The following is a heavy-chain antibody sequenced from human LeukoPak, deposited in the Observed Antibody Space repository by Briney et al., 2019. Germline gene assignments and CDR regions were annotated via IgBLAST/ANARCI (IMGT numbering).Heavy chain of an antibody. V-gene: IGHV6-1*01. CDR3: TRGHWSAFDV. D-gene: IGHD2-8*02. Sequence: SQTLSPTCAISGDSVSSNSAAWNWIRQSPSRGLEWLGRTYYRSKWYNDFAVSVKSRITINPDTSKNQFSLQLSSMTPEDTAVYYCTRGHWSAFDVWGQGTMVTVSS. CDR2: TYYRSKWYN. J-gene: IGHJ3*01. CDR1: GDSVSSNSAA.